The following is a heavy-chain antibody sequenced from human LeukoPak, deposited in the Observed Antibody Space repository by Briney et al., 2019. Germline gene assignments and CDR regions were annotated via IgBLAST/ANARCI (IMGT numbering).Heavy chain of an antibody. V-gene: IGHV4-30-4*01. D-gene: IGHD3-9*01. J-gene: IGHJ4*02. CDR3: ARHVNYDILTGTIDY. Sequence: SETLSLTCTVSGGSISSGDYYWSWIRQPPGKGLEWIGYIYYSGSTYYNPSLKSRVTISVDTSKNQFSLKLSSVTAADTAVYYCARHVNYDILTGTIDYWGQGTLVTVSS. CDR1: GGSISSGDYY. CDR2: IYYSGST.